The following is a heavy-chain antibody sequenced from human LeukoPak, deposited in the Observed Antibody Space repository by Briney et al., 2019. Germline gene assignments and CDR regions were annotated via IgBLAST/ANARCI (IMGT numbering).Heavy chain of an antibody. CDR3: ARDVHYYDSSGYHIDYFDY. CDR1: GGSTSSYY. Sequence: SETLSLTCTVSGGSTSSYYWSWIRQPPGKGLEWIGYIYYSGSTNYNPSLKSRVTISVDTSKNQFSLKLSSVTAADTAVYYCARDVHYYDSSGYHIDYFDYWGQGTLVTVSS. V-gene: IGHV4-59*01. J-gene: IGHJ4*02. CDR2: IYYSGST. D-gene: IGHD3-22*01.